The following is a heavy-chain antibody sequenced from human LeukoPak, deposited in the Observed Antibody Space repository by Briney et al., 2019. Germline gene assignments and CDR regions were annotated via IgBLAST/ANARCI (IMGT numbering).Heavy chain of an antibody. CDR3: AKSGSSVFWS. V-gene: IGHV3-7*03. CDR1: GFTFANHW. Sequence: GGSLRLSCAASGFTFANHWMSWVRQAPGKALEWVANIRDDGSEKCYVDSVKGRFTVSRDNVKNSLFLQMNSLRVDDTAVYYRAKSGSSVFWSWGQGTLVTVSP. J-gene: IGHJ4*02. D-gene: IGHD3-3*02. CDR2: IRDDGSEK.